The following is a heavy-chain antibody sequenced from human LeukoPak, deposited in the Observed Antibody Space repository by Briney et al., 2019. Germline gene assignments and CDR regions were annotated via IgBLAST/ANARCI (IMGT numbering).Heavy chain of an antibody. Sequence: GGSLRLSCAASGFTFSNYGMNWVRQAPGKGLEWVAVIWYGESNKYYADSVKGRFTISRDNSKNTLYLQMNSLRAEDTAVYYCAKGATSCSSTSCPDAFDIWGQGTMVTVSS. CDR3: AKGATSCSSTSCPDAFDI. J-gene: IGHJ3*02. CDR2: IWYGESNK. D-gene: IGHD2-2*01. V-gene: IGHV3-30*02. CDR1: GFTFSNYG.